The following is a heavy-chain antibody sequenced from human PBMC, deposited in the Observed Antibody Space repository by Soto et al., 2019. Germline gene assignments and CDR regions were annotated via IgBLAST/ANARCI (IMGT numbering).Heavy chain of an antibody. CDR3: ARAPRGGVIIVITSAQIDY. J-gene: IGHJ4*02. Sequence: QVQLVQSGAEVKKPGASVKVSCKASGYDFSDHYIHWVRQAPGQGLEWMGLISPDGGSTRYSQTFQARITMTRDTSTSTVYMELSSLSSEDTAVYYCARAPRGGVIIVITSAQIDYWGQGTLVTVSS. V-gene: IGHV1-46*01. CDR1: GYDFSDHY. CDR2: ISPDGGST. D-gene: IGHD3-10*01.